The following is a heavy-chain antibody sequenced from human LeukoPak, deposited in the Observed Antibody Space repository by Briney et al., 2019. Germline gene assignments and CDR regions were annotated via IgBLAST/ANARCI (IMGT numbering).Heavy chain of an antibody. Sequence: SETLSLTCTVSGYSISSGYYWGWIRQPPGKGLEWIGSIYHSGSTYYNPSLKSRVTISVDTSKNQFSLKLSSVTAADTAVYYCARSRFGDFDYWGQGTLVTVSS. V-gene: IGHV4-38-2*02. CDR3: ARSRFGDFDY. D-gene: IGHD3-10*01. CDR1: GYSISSGYY. CDR2: IYHSGST. J-gene: IGHJ4*02.